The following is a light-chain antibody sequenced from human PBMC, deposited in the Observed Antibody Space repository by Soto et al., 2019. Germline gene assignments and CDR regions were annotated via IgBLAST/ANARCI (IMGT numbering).Light chain of an antibody. CDR3: TSYTGSSLV. CDR2: DVT. V-gene: IGLV2-14*03. CDR1: SSDVGNYNY. Sequence: QSALTQPASVSGSPGQSNTISCTGTSSDVGNYNYVSWYPQHPGKAPRLMIYDVTNRPSGVSNRFSGSKSGNTASLTISGLQAEDEADYYCTSYTGSSLVFGGGTKVTVL. J-gene: IGLJ2*01.